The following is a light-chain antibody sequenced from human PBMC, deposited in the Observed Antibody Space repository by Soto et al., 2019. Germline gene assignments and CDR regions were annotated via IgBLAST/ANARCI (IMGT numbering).Light chain of an antibody. CDR2: EVY. V-gene: IGLV2-8*01. CDR3: YAYAGSNNLRV. Sequence: QSVLTQPPSASGSPGQSVTISCTGGRTDVGGHNYVSWYRQYPGEAPSLIIYEVYKRPLGVPDRFSGSKSGNTASLTVSGLQPEDEAYYYCYAYAGSNNLRVFGGGTQLTVL. CDR1: RTDVGGHNY. J-gene: IGLJ7*01.